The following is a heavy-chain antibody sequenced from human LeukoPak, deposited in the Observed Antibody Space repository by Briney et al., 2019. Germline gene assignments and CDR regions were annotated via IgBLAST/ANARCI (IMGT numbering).Heavy chain of an antibody. CDR1: GYTFTSYG. D-gene: IGHD3-22*01. V-gene: IGHV1-18*01. CDR2: ISAYNGNT. Sequence: ASVKVSCKASGYTFTSYGISWVRQAPGQGLEWMGWISAYNGNTNYAQKLQGRVTMTTDTSTSTAYMELRSLRSDDTAVYYCARAVPYYYDSSGYYYGAPWGYWGQGTLVTVSS. CDR3: ARAVPYYYDSSGYYYGAPWGY. J-gene: IGHJ4*02.